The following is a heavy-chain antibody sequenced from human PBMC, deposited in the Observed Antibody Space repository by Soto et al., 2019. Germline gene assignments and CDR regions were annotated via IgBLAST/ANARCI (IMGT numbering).Heavy chain of an antibody. D-gene: IGHD1-1*01. J-gene: IGHJ4*02. CDR1: GGSISSGGYY. CDR3: ARVLSTIGSSHFGY. Sequence: SETLSLTCTVSGGSISSGGYYWSWIRQHPGKGLEWIGYIYYSGSTYYNPSLKSRVTISVDTSKNQFSLKLSSVTAADTAVYYCARVLSTIGSSHFGYWGQGTLVTVSS. CDR2: IYYSGST. V-gene: IGHV4-31*03.